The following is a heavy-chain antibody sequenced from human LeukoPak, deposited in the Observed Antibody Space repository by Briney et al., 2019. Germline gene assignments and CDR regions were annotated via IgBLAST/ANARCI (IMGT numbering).Heavy chain of an antibody. CDR2: IYSGGST. CDR1: GFTFSNYA. CDR3: ARDGGYYGMDV. D-gene: IGHD3-16*01. J-gene: IGHJ6*02. V-gene: IGHV3-66*01. Sequence: PGGSLRLSCAASGFTFSNYAMSWVRQAPGKGLEWVSIIYSGGSTYYADSVKGRFTISRDNSKKTLYLQMNSLRAEDTAVYYCARDGGYYGMDVWGQGTTVAVSS.